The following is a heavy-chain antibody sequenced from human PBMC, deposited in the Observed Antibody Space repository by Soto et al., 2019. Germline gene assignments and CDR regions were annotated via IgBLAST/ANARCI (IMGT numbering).Heavy chain of an antibody. D-gene: IGHD2-21*02. Sequence: GALRLSGATSGFTFTAYDLTWVRQAPGKGLDWVSGISPSGDTTYYADSVKGRFTISRDNSKTVLYLQMNTLRAEDTAVSYCAFKGTANPFYWGQGTLVTVSS. V-gene: IGHV3-23*01. CDR2: ISPSGDTT. CDR1: GFTFTAYD. CDR3: AFKGTANPFY. J-gene: IGHJ4*02.